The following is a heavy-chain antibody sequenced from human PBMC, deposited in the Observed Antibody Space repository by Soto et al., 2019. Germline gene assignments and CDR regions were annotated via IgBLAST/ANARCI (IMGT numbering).Heavy chain of an antibody. J-gene: IGHJ6*02. CDR3: AKELYSGYARYYYGMDV. D-gene: IGHD5-12*01. V-gene: IGHV3-23*01. Sequence: LRLSCAASGFTFPTYAMCWVRQAPGKGLEWVSAISGAGSSTYYADSVKGRFTISRDNSKSTLYLQMNSLRAEDTAVYYCAKELYSGYARYYYGMDVWGQGTTVTVSS. CDR1: GFTFPTYA. CDR2: ISGAGSST.